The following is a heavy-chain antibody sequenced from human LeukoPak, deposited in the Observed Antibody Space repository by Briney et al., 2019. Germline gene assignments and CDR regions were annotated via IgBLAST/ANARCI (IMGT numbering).Heavy chain of an antibody. V-gene: IGHV3-23*01. CDR3: AKDSAKKYDDY. CDR2: ISGSDGST. CDR1: GFTFSSYP. D-gene: IGHD2/OR15-2a*01. Sequence: GGSLRLSCAASGFTFSSYPLNWVRQAPGKGLEWVSGISGSDGSTNYADSVKGRFTISRENSKNTLYLQMNSLRAEDTAVYYCAKDSAKKYDDYWGQGTLVTVSS. J-gene: IGHJ4*02.